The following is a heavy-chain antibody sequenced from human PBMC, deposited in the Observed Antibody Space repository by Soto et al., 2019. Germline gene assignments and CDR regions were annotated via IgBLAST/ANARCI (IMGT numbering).Heavy chain of an antibody. CDR2: IWYDGSNK. CDR1: GFTFNTYG. J-gene: IGHJ6*02. CDR3: ARADCTGAYCYSWPFNYCVDV. V-gene: IGHV3-33*01. Sequence: QVQLVESGGGVAQPGGSLRLSCTTSGFTFNTYGMHWVRQAPGKGLEWVAIIWYDGSNKYYADSVKGRFTIARDNSENTLYLQMNSRRAEYTALYYCARADCTGAYCYSWPFNYCVDVWGQGTTVTVSS. D-gene: IGHD2-15*01.